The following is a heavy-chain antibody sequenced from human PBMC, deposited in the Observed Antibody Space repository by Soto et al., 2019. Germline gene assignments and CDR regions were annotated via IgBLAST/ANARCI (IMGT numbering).Heavy chain of an antibody. Sequence: ASVQVSCKASGYSFTRYTMNWVRQAPGQRLEWMGWINPNSGGTNYAQKFQGWVTMTRDTSISTTYMELSRLRSDDTAVYYCARSTVPVAILGQDHYYGTVVWGQGTMVT. CDR1: GYSFTRYT. D-gene: IGHD2-2*01. V-gene: IGHV1-2*04. CDR2: INPNSGGT. CDR3: ARSTVPVAILGQDHYYGTVV. J-gene: IGHJ6*02.